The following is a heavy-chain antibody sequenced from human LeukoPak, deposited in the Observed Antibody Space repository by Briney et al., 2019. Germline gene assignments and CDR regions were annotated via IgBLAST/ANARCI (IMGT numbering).Heavy chain of an antibody. CDR2: ISAYNGNT. D-gene: IGHD4-17*01. CDR3: ARSTVTIPNWFDP. J-gene: IGHJ5*02. CDR1: GYTFTRYG. Sequence: GASVKVSCKASGYTFTRYGISWVRPAPGQGLEWMGWISAYNGNTNYAQKLQGRVTMTTDTSTSTAYMELRSLRSDDTAVYYGARSTVTIPNWFDPWGQGTLVTVSS. V-gene: IGHV1-18*01.